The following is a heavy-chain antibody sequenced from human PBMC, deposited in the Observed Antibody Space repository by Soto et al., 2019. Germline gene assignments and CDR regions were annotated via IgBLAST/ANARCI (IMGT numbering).Heavy chain of an antibody. V-gene: IGHV1-2*02. CDR2: INPNSGGT. CDR3: ASHRYYGSGSYITAALDY. Sequence: QVQLVQSGAEVKKPGASVKVSCKASGYTFTGYYMHWVRQAPGQGLEWMGWINPNSGGTNYAQKFQGRVTMTRDTSISTAYMELSRLRSDDTAVYYCASHRYYGSGSYITAALDYWGQGTLVTVSS. CDR1: GYTFTGYY. J-gene: IGHJ4*02. D-gene: IGHD3-10*01.